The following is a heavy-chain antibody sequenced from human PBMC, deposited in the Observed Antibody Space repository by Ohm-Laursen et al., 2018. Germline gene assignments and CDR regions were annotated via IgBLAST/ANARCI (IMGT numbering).Heavy chain of an antibody. D-gene: IGHD2-15*01. Sequence: QTLSLTCAVYGGSFRGYYWRWIRQPPGKGLEWIGEINHSGSTNYNPSLKSRVAISVDTSKNQFPLKLSSVTAADTAVYYCAWGYEQYCSGGSCFLTDYWGQGTLVTVSS. CDR2: INHSGST. V-gene: IGHV4-34*01. CDR1: GGSFRGYY. CDR3: AWGYEQYCSGGSCFLTDY. J-gene: IGHJ4*02.